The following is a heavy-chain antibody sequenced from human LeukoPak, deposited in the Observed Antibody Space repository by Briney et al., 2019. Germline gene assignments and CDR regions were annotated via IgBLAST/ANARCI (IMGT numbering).Heavy chain of an antibody. D-gene: IGHD4-23*01. V-gene: IGHV3-7*01. CDR3: ARARTVVTPRYFDY. Sequence: PGGSLRLSCAASGFTFSSYWMSLVRQAPGKGLEWMANIKQDGSEKYYVDSVKGRFTISRDNAKNSLYLQMDSLRAEDTAVYYCARARTVVTPRYFDYWGQGTLVTISS. CDR1: GFTFSSYW. J-gene: IGHJ4*02. CDR2: IKQDGSEK.